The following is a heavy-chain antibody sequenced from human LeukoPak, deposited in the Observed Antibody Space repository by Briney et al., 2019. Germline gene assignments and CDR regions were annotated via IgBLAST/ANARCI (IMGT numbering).Heavy chain of an antibody. CDR2: IKQDGSEK. V-gene: IGHV3-7*04. Sequence: PGGSLRLSCAASGFTLSSYWMSWARQAPGKGLEWVANIKQDGSEKYYVDSVKGRFTVSRDNPKNSLYLQMNSLRAEDTAVYYCARLYASATIFDYWGQGNLVTVSS. CDR1: GFTLSSYW. CDR3: ARLYASATIFDY. D-gene: IGHD3-16*01. J-gene: IGHJ4*02.